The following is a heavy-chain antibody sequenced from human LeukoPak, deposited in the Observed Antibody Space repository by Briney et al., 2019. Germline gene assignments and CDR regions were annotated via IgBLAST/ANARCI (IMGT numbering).Heavy chain of an antibody. Sequence: EASVEVSCKASGGTFSSYAISWVRQAPGQGLEWMGGIIPIFGTANYAQKFQGRVTITTDESTSTAYMELSSLRSEDTAVYYCARGTVTPYYYYYMDVWGKGTTVTVSS. CDR2: IIPIFGTA. D-gene: IGHD4-11*01. CDR1: GGTFSSYA. CDR3: ARGTVTPYYYYYMDV. J-gene: IGHJ6*03. V-gene: IGHV1-69*05.